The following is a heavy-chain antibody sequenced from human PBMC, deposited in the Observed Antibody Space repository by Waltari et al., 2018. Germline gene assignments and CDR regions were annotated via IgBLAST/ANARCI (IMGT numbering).Heavy chain of an antibody. Sequence: QVQLPESGPGLVKPSETLSLTCTVSGGSISSYYWSWIRQPPGKGLEWIGYINYSGSANYNPSHEKGGTISVDTTKNQFSLKLSSVTAADTAVYYCGGGGDVRGWGFGNFDYWGQGTLVTVSS. CDR2: INYSGSA. CDR3: GGGGDVRGWGFGNFDY. V-gene: IGHV4-59*01. CDR1: GGSISSYY. J-gene: IGHJ4*02. D-gene: IGHD3-16*01.